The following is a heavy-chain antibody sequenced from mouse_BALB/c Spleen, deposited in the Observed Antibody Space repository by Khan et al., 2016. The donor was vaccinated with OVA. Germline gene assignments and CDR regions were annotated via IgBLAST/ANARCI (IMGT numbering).Heavy chain of an antibody. V-gene: IGHV1-85*01. D-gene: IGHD2-14*01. J-gene: IGHJ3*01. Sequence: QVQLQQSGAELVKPGASVKLSCKASGYTFTSYDMNWVRQRPEQGLEWIGWIFPGDGGTKYNEKFKGKATLTTEKSSSTAYMQLSRLTSEDSAVYFCAGGGYGGFADWGQGTLVTVSA. CDR1: GYTFTSYD. CDR2: IFPGDGGT. CDR3: AGGGYGGFAD.